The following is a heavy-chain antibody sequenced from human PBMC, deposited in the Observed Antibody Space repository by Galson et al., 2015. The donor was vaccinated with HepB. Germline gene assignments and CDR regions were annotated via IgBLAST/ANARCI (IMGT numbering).Heavy chain of an antibody. CDR1: GGSISSAGYY. V-gene: IGHV4-31*03. CDR2: IYYTGAT. Sequence: TLSLTCRVSGGSISSAGYYWSWIRQHPGKGLEWIGYIYYTGATYYNPSLASRISISVDTSENQFSLRLGSVTAADTAVYYCARERTDTVLVTGPFDSWGQGTLVTVSS. J-gene: IGHJ4*02. D-gene: IGHD5-18*01. CDR3: ARERTDTVLVTGPFDS.